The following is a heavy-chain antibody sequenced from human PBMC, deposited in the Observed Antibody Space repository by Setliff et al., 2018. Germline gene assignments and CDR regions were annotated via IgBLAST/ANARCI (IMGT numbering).Heavy chain of an antibody. CDR1: GDSTSAAS. J-gene: IGHJ4*02. Sequence: PSETLSLTCTVSGDSTSAASIMAWIRQPPGKGLEFIGYVYYSGAAKYDPSLKSRVTMSVDTSKTQFSLKLSSVIAADTAVYYCARGGTYRYFDYWGQGTLVTVS. CDR2: VYYSGAA. V-gene: IGHV4-61*08. CDR3: ARGGTYRYFDY.